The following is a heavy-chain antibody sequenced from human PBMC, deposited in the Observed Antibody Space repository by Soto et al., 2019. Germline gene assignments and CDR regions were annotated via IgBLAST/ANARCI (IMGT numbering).Heavy chain of an antibody. CDR1: GGSISSGGYY. V-gene: IGHV4-31*03. CDR3: ARVYRQYCSSTSCYTRPTGGLYYYYGMDV. Sequence: SETLSLTCTVSGGSISSGGYYWSWICQHPGKGLEWIGYIYYSGSTYYNPSLKSRVTISVDTSKNQFSLKLSSVTAADTAVYYCARVYRQYCSSTSCYTRPTGGLYYYYGMDVWGQGTTVTVSS. CDR2: IYYSGST. J-gene: IGHJ6*02. D-gene: IGHD2-2*02.